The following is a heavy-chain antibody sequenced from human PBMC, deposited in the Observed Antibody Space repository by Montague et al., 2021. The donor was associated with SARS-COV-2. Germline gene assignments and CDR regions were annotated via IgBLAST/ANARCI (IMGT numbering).Heavy chain of an antibody. Sequence: SETLSLTCTVSGGSMSDHYWAWIRQPPGKGLEWLAYIYYSGGINSNASLKSRVSMSVDTSKNQFSLKLTSVTAADTAVYYCARAVSVRGAVNWFDPWGQGTLATVSS. CDR3: ARAVSVRGAVNWFDP. CDR1: GGSMSDHY. V-gene: IGHV4-59*11. D-gene: IGHD3-10*01. J-gene: IGHJ5*02. CDR2: IYYSGGI.